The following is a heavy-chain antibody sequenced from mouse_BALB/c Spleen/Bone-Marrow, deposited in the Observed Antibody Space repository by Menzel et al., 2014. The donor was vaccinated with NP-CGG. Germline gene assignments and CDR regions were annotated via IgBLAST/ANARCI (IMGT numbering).Heavy chain of an antibody. Sequence: EVQRVESGGGLVQPGGSLKLSCVASGFTFSSYGMSWVCQTPDKRLELVATINNNGDSTYYPDSVKGQFTISRDNAKNTLYLQMSSLKSEDTAMYYCARVYGWYFDVWGAGTTVTVSS. D-gene: IGHD1-1*01. CDR2: INNNGDST. V-gene: IGHV5-6-3*01. J-gene: IGHJ1*01. CDR3: ARVYGWYFDV. CDR1: GFTFSSYG.